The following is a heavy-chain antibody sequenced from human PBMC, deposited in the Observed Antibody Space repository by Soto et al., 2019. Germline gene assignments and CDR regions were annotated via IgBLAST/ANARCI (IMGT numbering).Heavy chain of an antibody. J-gene: IGHJ4*02. CDR2: ISGSGGST. Sequence: PGGSLRLSCAASGFTFSSYAMSWVRQAPGKGLEWVSAISGSGGSTYYADSVKGRFTISVDHSKNTRYLQMNSLRAEDTAVYYCAKGRIRGPAAGKRGWLALFHYSGQGTLVTVSS. V-gene: IGHV3-23*01. CDR1: GFTFSSYA. D-gene: IGHD6-13*01. CDR3: AKGRIRGPAAGKRGWLALFHY.